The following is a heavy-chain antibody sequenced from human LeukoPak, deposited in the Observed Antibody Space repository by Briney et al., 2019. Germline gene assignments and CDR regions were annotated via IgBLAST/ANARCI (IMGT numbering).Heavy chain of an antibody. CDR2: IYYSGST. J-gene: IGHJ6*03. V-gene: IGHV4-39*01. CDR3: ARLYGDKYYYYYYYMDV. D-gene: IGHD4-23*01. CDR1: GGSISSSSYY. Sequence: SETLSLTCTVSGGSISSSSYYWGWIRQPPGKGLGWIGSIYYSGSTYYNPSLKSRVTISVDTSKNQFSLKLSSVTAADTAVYYCARLYGDKYYYYYYYMDVWGKGTTVTVSS.